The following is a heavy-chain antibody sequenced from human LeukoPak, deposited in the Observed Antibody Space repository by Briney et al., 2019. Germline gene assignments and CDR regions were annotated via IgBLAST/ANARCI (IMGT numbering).Heavy chain of an antibody. J-gene: IGHJ6*02. D-gene: IGHD3-16*01. V-gene: IGHV4-34*01. Sequence: SETLSLTCAFYGGSFSGYSLTWIRQPPGKGLEWIGEINHSGINHFNPSLKSRVTISADTSKKQVFLNLSSVTAADTAVYYCAKKKVDVMGNQYYCYYGLDVWGQGTTVTVSS. CDR3: AKKKVDVMGNQYYCYYGLDV. CDR2: INHSGIN. CDR1: GGSFSGYS.